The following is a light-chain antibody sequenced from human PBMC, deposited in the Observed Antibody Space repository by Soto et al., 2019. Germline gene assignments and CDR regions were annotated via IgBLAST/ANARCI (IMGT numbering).Light chain of an antibody. J-gene: IGKJ1*01. V-gene: IGKV1-17*03. CDR3: LQQYVYPWS. Sequence: DIQMTQSPSAMSASVGDRVTITCRASQGMSSYLSWFQQKPGKVPKRLIYTASSLQSGVPSRFSGSGSGTEFVLTISSLQPEDSATYYCLQQYVYPWSFSQGTKVEI. CDR2: TAS. CDR1: QGMSSY.